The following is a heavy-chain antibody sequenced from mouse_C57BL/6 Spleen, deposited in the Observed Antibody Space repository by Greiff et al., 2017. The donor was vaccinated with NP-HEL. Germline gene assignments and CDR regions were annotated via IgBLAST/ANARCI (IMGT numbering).Heavy chain of an antibody. V-gene: IGHV1-80*01. CDR3: ARDGLRRPPYFGV. Sequence: QVQLQQSGAELVKPGASVKISCKASGYAFSSYWMNWVKQRPGKGLEWIGQIYPGDGDTNYNGKFKGKATLTADKSSSTAYMQLSSLTSEDSAVYCCARDGLRRPPYFGVWGTGTTVTVSS. J-gene: IGHJ1*03. CDR1: GYAFSSYW. CDR2: IYPGDGDT. D-gene: IGHD2-4*01.